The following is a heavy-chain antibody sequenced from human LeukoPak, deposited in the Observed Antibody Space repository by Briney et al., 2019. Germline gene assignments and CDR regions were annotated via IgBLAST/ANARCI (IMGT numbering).Heavy chain of an antibody. V-gene: IGHV3-21*01. J-gene: IGHJ4*02. Sequence: PGGSLRLSCAASGFTFSSYSMNWVRQAPGKGLEWVSSISSSSSYIYYADSVKGRFTISRANAKNSLYLQMNSLRAEDTAVYYCARDNGAMVRGVTHDYWGQGTLVTVSS. D-gene: IGHD3-10*01. CDR2: ISSSSSYI. CDR1: GFTFSSYS. CDR3: ARDNGAMVRGVTHDY.